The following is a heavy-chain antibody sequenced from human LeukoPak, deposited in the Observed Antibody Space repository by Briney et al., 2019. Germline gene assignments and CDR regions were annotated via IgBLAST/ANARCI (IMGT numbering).Heavy chain of an antibody. CDR3: ARRGSFDILTGPHIYYFDY. CDR1: GGSISSYY. Sequence: SETLSPTCTVSGGSISSYYWSWIRQPPGKGLEWIGYIYYSGSTNYNPSLKSRVTISVDTSKNQFSLNLSSVTAADTAVYYCARRGSFDILTGPHIYYFDYWGQGTLVTVSS. J-gene: IGHJ4*02. V-gene: IGHV4-59*12. CDR2: IYYSGST. D-gene: IGHD3-9*01.